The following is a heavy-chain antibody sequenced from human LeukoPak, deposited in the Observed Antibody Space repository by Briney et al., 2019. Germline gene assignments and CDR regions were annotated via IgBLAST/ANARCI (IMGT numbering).Heavy chain of an antibody. CDR2: ISYDGSNK. V-gene: IGHV3-30*18. D-gene: IGHD6-13*01. Sequence: QPGGSLRLSCAASGFTFSSYGMHWVRQAPGEGLEWVAVISYDGSNKYYADSVKGRFTISRDNSKNTLYLQMNSLRAEDTAVYYCAKGGQLDNWFDPWGQGTLVTVSS. CDR1: GFTFSSYG. CDR3: AKGGQLDNWFDP. J-gene: IGHJ5*02.